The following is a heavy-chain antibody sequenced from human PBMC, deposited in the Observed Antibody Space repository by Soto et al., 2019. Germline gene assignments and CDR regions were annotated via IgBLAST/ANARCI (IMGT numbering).Heavy chain of an antibody. J-gene: IGHJ5*02. CDR3: ARSPAIDYYGSGSYGNNWFDP. CDR1: GGSISSGGYY. Sequence: PSETLSLTCTVSGGSISSGGYYWSWIRQHPGKGLEWIGYIYYSGSTYYNPSLKSRVTISVDTSKNQFSLKLSSVTAADTAVYYCARSPAIDYYGSGSYGNNWFDPWGQGTLVTVSS. V-gene: IGHV4-31*03. D-gene: IGHD3-10*01. CDR2: IYYSGST.